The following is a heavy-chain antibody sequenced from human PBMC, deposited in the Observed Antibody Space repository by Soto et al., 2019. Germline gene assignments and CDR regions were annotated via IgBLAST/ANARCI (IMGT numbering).Heavy chain of an antibody. CDR3: ARPMAYSSSGRYYYYYYGMDV. V-gene: IGHV3-21*01. Sequence: RLSCVASGFTFNNYNMNWVRQAPGKGLEWVSSISSSSSYIFYADSVKGRFTISRDNAKNSLYLQMNSLRAEDTAVYYCARPMAYSSSGRYYYYYYGMDVWGQGTTVTVSS. CDR1: GFTFNNYN. CDR2: ISSSSSYI. J-gene: IGHJ6*02. D-gene: IGHD6-6*01.